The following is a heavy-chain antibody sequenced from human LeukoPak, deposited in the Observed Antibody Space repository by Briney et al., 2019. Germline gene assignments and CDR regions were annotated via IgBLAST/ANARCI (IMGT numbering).Heavy chain of an antibody. Sequence: PSETLSLTCTVSGGSISSSSYCWGWIRQPPGKGLEWIGSIYYSGSTYYNPSLKSRVTISVDTSKNQFSLKLSSVTAADTAVYYCARLPGYYDSSGYYDDAFDIWGQGTMVTVSS. CDR3: ARLPGYYDSSGYYDDAFDI. V-gene: IGHV4-39*07. CDR1: GGSISSSSYC. J-gene: IGHJ3*02. CDR2: IYYSGST. D-gene: IGHD3-22*01.